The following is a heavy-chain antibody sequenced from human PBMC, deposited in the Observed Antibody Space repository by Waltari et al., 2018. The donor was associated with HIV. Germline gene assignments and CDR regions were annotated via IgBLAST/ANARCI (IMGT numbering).Heavy chain of an antibody. V-gene: IGHV3-30*18. D-gene: IGHD1-26*01. CDR2: ISYDGSNK. CDR1: GFTFSSYG. CDR3: AKDNSGTYFHYFDY. J-gene: IGHJ4*02. Sequence: QVQLVESGGGVVQPGGSLRLSCAASGFTFSSYGMHWVRQAPGKGLEWVAFISYDGSNKYYADSMKGRFTISRDSSKNTLYLQMNSLRAEDTAVYYCAKDNSGTYFHYFDYWGQGTLVTVSS.